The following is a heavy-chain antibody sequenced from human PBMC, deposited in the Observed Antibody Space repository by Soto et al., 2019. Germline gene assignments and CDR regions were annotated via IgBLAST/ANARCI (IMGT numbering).Heavy chain of an antibody. Sequence: LRLSCSASGFTFSSYCMHWVRQAPGKGLEWVAVIWYDGSNKYYADSVKGRFTISRDNSKNTLYLQMNSLRAEDTAVYYCARSIRDSDYGMDVWGQGTTVTVSS. CDR1: GFTFSSYC. CDR3: ARSIRDSDYGMDV. D-gene: IGHD6-6*01. CDR2: IWYDGSNK. V-gene: IGHV3-33*01. J-gene: IGHJ6*02.